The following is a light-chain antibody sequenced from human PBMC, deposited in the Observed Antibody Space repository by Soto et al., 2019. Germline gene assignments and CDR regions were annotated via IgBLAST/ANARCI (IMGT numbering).Light chain of an antibody. CDR1: QNISDY. J-gene: IGKJ1*01. CDR2: AAS. V-gene: IGKV1-39*01. Sequence: DIQMTQSPSSLSASVGDRVTITCRASQNISDYLNWYQQRPGEAPKLLIYAASSLQSGVPSRFSGSGSGTDFTLTISSLQVAHFATYYCQQTYLTPWTFGHGTKVEIK. CDR3: QQTYLTPWT.